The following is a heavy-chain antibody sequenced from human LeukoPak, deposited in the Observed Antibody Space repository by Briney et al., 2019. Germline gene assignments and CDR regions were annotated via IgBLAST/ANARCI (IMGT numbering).Heavy chain of an antibody. J-gene: IGHJ4*02. CDR2: ISYDGSKK. CDR3: ARTVLDYGDSFDY. V-gene: IGHV3-30-3*01. CDR1: GFTFSGYA. D-gene: IGHD4-17*01. Sequence: PGGSLRLSCAASGFTFSGYAVHWVRRAPGKGLEWVAVISYDGSKKYYADYVKGRFTISRDNSKNTLYLQMNSLRTEDTATYYCARTVLDYGDSFDYWGQGTLVTVSS.